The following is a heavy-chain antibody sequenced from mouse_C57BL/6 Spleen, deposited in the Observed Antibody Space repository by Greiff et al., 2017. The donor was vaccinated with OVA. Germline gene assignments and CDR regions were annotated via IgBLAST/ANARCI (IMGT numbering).Heavy chain of an antibody. CDR3: AREGYSNYGAWFAY. D-gene: IGHD2-5*01. Sequence: EVQVVESGGGLVKPGGSLKLSCAASGFTFSSYAMSWVRQTPEKRLEWVATISDGGSYTYYPDNVKGRFTISRDNAKNNLYLQMSHLKSEDTAMYYCAREGYSNYGAWFAYWGQGTLVTVSA. CDR2: ISDGGSYT. V-gene: IGHV5-4*01. CDR1: GFTFSSYA. J-gene: IGHJ3*01.